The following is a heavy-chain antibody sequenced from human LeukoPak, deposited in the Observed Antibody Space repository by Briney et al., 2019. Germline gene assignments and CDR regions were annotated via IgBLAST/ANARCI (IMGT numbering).Heavy chain of an antibody. Sequence: AGSLSLSCAASGFTFSSYWMNWARQPPGKGLEWVASINHNGNVNYNAAPVKGRFTISNNNAKNSLYLQMSNVRAEGAAVYFWARGGGLDVWGQGATVTVSS. CDR3: ARGGGLDV. D-gene: IGHD3-16*01. CDR1: GFTFSSYW. J-gene: IGHJ6*02. CDR2: INHNGNVN. V-gene: IGHV3-7*03.